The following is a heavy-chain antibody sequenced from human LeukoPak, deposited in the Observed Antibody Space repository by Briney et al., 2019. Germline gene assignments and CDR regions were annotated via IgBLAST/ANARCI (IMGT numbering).Heavy chain of an antibody. D-gene: IGHD3/OR15-3a*01. CDR2: IYYTGNT. CDR3: ARQTGSGLFTLP. CDR1: GVSISSSNSY. J-gene: IGHJ4*02. V-gene: IGHV4-39*01. Sequence: PSETLSLTCTVSGVSISSSNSYWGWIRQPPGKGLEWIGSIYYTGNTYYNASLKSRVTISIDTSKNQISLGLTSVTVTDTALYYCARQTGSGLFTLPGGQGTLVTVSS.